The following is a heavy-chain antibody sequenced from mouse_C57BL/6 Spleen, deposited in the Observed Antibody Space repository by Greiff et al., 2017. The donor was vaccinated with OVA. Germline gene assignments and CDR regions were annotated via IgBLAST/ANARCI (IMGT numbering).Heavy chain of an antibody. CDR3: ARKPWDVYAMDY. D-gene: IGHD4-1*01. V-gene: IGHV1-69*01. Sequence: QVQLQQPGAELVMPGASVKLSCKASGYTFTSYWMHWVKQRPGQGLEWIGEIDPSDSYTNYNHKFKGKSTLTVDKSSSTAYMQLSSLTSEDSAVDYCARKPWDVYAMDYWGQGTSVTVSS. J-gene: IGHJ4*01. CDR2: IDPSDSYT. CDR1: GYTFTSYW.